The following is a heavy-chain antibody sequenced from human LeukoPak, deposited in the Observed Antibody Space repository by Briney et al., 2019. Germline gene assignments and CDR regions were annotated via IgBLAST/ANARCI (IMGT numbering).Heavy chain of an antibody. V-gene: IGHV3-43*01. J-gene: IGHJ4*02. D-gene: IGHD1-26*01. CDR2: ISWDGIIS. CDR3: AKEVSGGSYYEWVDY. Sequence: GWSLRLSCAASGFVFDDYTMHWVRQVPGMGLEWVSLISWDGIISYYADSVKGRFTVSRDNSKNSLFLQMKSLRSEDSGLYYCAKEVSGGSYYEWVDYWGQGTLVTVSS. CDR1: GFVFDDYT.